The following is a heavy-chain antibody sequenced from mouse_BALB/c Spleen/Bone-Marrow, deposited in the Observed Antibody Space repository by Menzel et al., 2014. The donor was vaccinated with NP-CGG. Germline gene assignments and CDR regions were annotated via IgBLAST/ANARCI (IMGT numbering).Heavy chain of an antibody. CDR1: GFTFSSYT. CDR2: TSSGGSYT. J-gene: IGHJ3*01. D-gene: IGHD2-4*01. Sequence: EVMLVESGGGLVKPGGSLKLSCAASGFTFSSYTMSWVRQTPEKRPEWVATTSSGGSYTYYPDSVKGRFTISRDNAKNTLYLQMSSLKSEDTAMYYCTRDDYDGAWFAYWGQGTLVTVSA. CDR3: TRDDYDGAWFAY. V-gene: IGHV5-6-4*01.